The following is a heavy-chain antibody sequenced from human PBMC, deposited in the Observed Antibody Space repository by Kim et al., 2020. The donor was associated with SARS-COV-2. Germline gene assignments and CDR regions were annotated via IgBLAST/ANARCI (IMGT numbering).Heavy chain of an antibody. V-gene: IGHV1-8*01. J-gene: IGHJ5*02. CDR1: GNTFSSYD. Sequence: ASVKVSCEVSGNTFSSYDINWVRQASGQGLEWMGWMNPNTGNTGYAQKFQGRVAMTRNTSISTAYMELSSLRSEDTAVYYCARGQLCLVGSGSYYMKENWFDPWGQGTLVTVSS. CDR3: ARGQLCLVGSGSYYMKENWFDP. D-gene: IGHD3-10*01. CDR2: MNPNTGNT.